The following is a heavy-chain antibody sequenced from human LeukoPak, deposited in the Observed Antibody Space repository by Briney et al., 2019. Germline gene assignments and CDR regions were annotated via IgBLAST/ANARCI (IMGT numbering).Heavy chain of an antibody. CDR1: GDSVSSNSAA. J-gene: IGHJ4*02. V-gene: IGHV6-1*01. CDR2: TYYRSKWYN. D-gene: IGHD6-13*01. Sequence: SQTLSLTCAISGDSVSSNSAAWNWLRQSPSRGLEWLGRTYYRSKWYNDYAVSVKSRITINPDTSKNQFSLQLNSVTPEDTAVYYCARGGSSSWSPFFDYWGQGTLVTVSS. CDR3: ARGGSSSWSPFFDY.